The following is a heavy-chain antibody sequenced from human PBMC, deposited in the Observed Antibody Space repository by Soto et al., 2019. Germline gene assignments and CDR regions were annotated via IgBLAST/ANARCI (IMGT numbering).Heavy chain of an antibody. D-gene: IGHD6-19*01. CDR1: GGSISSSSYC. V-gene: IGHV4-39*01. CDR2: IYYSGST. Sequence: PSETLSLTCTVSGGSISSSSYCWGWIRQPPGKGLEWIGSIYYSGSTYYNPSLKSRVTISVDTSKNQFSLKLSSVTAADTAVYYCARHKSIAVAAPRLVGYLNWFDPWGQGTLVTVSS. CDR3: ARHKSIAVAAPRLVGYLNWFDP. J-gene: IGHJ5*02.